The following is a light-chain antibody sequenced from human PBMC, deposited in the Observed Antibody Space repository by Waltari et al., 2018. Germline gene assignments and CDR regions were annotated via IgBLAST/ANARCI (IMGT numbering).Light chain of an antibody. CDR1: QSLLHSDGNTY. CDR2: KAS. J-gene: IGKJ2*01. V-gene: IGKV2-30*02. Sequence: DAVMTQSPLSLPVTLGQPASIPCRSSQSLLHSDGNTYLSWFHQRPGQSPRRLIYKASNRDSGVPDRISGSGSGTDFTLKIGTVEAEDVGIYYCMQSTHWPPYTFGQGTKLEI. CDR3: MQSTHWPPYT.